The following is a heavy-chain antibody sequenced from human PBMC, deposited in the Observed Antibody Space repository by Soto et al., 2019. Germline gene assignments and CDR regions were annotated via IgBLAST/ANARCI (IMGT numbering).Heavy chain of an antibody. J-gene: IGHJ6*03. CDR2: ISSSSSYI. CDR3: ARAPRDLTSTYYYYYMDV. V-gene: IGHV3-21*01. D-gene: IGHD1-1*01. Sequence: GGSLRLSCAASGFTFSSYSMNWVRQAPGKGLEWVSSISSSSSYIYYADSVKGRFTISRDNARNSLYLQMNSLGAEDTAVYYCARAPRDLTSTYYYYYMDVWGKGTTVTVSS. CDR1: GFTFSSYS.